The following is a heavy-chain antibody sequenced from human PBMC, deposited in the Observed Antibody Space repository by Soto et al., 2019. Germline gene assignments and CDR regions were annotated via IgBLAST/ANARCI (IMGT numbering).Heavy chain of an antibody. V-gene: IGHV1-69*13. CDR3: ARVGAYSGHHSHYYYGLDV. CDR2: IIPIFGTA. CDR1: GGTFSSYA. D-gene: IGHD5-12*01. Sequence: ASVKVSCKASGGTFSSYAISWVRQAPGQGLEWMGGIIPIFGTANYAQKFQGRVTITADESTSTAYMELSSLRSEDTAVYYCARVGAYSGHHSHYYYGLDVWGQGTTVTVSS. J-gene: IGHJ6*02.